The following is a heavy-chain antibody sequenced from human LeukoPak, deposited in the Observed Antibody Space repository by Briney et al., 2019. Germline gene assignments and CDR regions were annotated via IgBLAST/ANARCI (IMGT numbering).Heavy chain of an antibody. CDR3: ATIGSSSHYFDN. CDR1: GFSFRSSD. V-gene: IGHV3-21*01. Sequence: GGSLRLSCAASGFSFRSSDMNWVRQAPGKGLEWVSSISGSGSHTYYADSVKGRFTISRDNANNLLYLQMNSLRAEDTALYYCATIGSSSHYFDNWGQGTLVTVSS. CDR2: ISGSGSHT. J-gene: IGHJ4*02. D-gene: IGHD6-6*01.